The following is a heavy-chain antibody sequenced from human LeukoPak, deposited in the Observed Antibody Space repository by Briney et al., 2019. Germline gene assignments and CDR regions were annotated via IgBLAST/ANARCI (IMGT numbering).Heavy chain of an antibody. CDR3: ARGYGSGKVDHYYYYGMDV. CDR2: INPNSGGT. V-gene: IGHV1-2*02. Sequence: GASVKVSCKASGYTFTGYYMHWVRQAPGQGLEWMGWINPNSGGTNYAQKFQGRVTMTRDTSINTAYMELSRLTSDDTAVYYCARGYGSGKVDHYYYYGMDVWGQGTTVTVSS. D-gene: IGHD3-10*01. CDR1: GYTFTGYY. J-gene: IGHJ6*02.